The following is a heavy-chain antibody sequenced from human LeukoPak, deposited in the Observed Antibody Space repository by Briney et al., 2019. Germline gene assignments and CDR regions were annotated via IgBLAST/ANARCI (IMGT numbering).Heavy chain of an antibody. Sequence: SQTLSLTCTVSGGSISSGGYYWSWIRQHPGKGLGWIGYIYYSGSTYYNPSLKSRVTISVDTSKNQFSLKLSSVTAADTVVYYCARAGGFWSGYYPNWFDPWGQGTLVTVSS. CDR2: IYYSGST. CDR1: GGSISSGGYY. D-gene: IGHD3-3*01. J-gene: IGHJ5*02. V-gene: IGHV4-31*03. CDR3: ARAGGFWSGYYPNWFDP.